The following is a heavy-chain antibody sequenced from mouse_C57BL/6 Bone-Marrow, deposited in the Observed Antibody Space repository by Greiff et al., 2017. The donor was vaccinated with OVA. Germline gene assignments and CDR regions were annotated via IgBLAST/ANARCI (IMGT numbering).Heavy chain of an antibody. D-gene: IGHD2-5*01. CDR2: IYPGNSDT. V-gene: IGHV1-5*01. Sequence: EVQLQQSGPVLARPGASVKMSCKTSGYTFTSYWMHWVKQRPGQGLEWIGAIYPGNSDTSYNQKFKGKAKLTAVTSASTAYMELSSLTNEDSAVYYCTRIPNSNYFDYWGQGTTLTVSS. CDR1: GYTFTSYW. J-gene: IGHJ2*01. CDR3: TRIPNSNYFDY.